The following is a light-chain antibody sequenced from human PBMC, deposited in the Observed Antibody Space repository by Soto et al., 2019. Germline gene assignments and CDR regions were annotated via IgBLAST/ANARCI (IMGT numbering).Light chain of an antibody. J-gene: IGKJ5*01. CDR3: QQYDNWIT. CDR1: QDISNY. CDR2: DAS. Sequence: DIQMTQSPSSLSASVGDRVTITCQASQDISNYLNWYQQKPGKAPKLLIYDASNLETGVPSRFSGSGSGTDFTFTINSLQPEDIATYYCQQYDNWITFGQGTRLEIK. V-gene: IGKV1-33*01.